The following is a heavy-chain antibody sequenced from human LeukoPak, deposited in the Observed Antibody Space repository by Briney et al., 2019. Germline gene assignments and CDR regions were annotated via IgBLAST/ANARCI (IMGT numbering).Heavy chain of an antibody. Sequence: GSLRLSFAASGFTFSSYGMHWVRQAPGKGLEWVAVISYDGSNKYYADSVKGRFTISRDNSKNTLYLQMNSLRAEDTAVYYCAKERGYSYGYLGYFDYWGQGTLVTVSS. V-gene: IGHV3-30*18. CDR3: AKERGYSYGYLGYFDY. CDR1: GFTFSSYG. CDR2: ISYDGSNK. D-gene: IGHD5-18*01. J-gene: IGHJ4*02.